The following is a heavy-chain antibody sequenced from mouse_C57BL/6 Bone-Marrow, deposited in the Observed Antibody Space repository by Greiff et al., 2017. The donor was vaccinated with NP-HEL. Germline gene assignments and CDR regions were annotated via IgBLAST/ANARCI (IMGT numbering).Heavy chain of an antibody. CDR2: INPNNGGT. J-gene: IGHJ2*01. CDR1: GYTFTDYY. D-gene: IGHD3-2*02. CDR3: ARSSSGYVGYFDY. V-gene: IGHV1-26*01. Sequence: EVQLQQSGPELVKPGASVKISCKASGYTFTDYYMNWVKQSHGKSLEWIGDINPNNGGTSYNQKFKGKATLTVDKSSSTAYMELRSLTSEDSAVYYCARSSSGYVGYFDYWGQGTTLTVSS.